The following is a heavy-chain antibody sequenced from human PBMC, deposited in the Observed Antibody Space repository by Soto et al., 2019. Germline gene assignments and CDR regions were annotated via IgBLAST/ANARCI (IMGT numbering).Heavy chain of an antibody. CDR3: ARGPLRATYYYYYMDV. Sequence: SETLSLTCTVSGGSVSSGSYYWSWIRQPPGKGLEWIGYIYYSGSTNYNPSLKSRVTISVDTSKNQFSLKLSSATAADTAVYYCARGPLRATYYYYYMDVWGKGTTVTVS. CDR1: GGSVSSGSYY. J-gene: IGHJ6*03. CDR2: IYYSGST. V-gene: IGHV4-61*01. D-gene: IGHD1-26*01.